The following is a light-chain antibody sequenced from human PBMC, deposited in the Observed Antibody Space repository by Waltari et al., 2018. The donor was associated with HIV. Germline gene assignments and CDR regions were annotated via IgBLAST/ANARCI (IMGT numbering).Light chain of an antibody. CDR3: QQYYSTPT. CDR2: RAS. CDR1: ESVLSSSNNVDY. Sequence: EIILTQSPETLSVSLGGRAAIHCKSAESVLSSSNNVDYFAWYQHKPGHPPKLLFSRASTRASGVPARFTASGSRTDFTLTIDDLRADDVGVYFCQQYYSTPTFGRGTQL. V-gene: IGKV4-1*01. J-gene: IGKJ5*01.